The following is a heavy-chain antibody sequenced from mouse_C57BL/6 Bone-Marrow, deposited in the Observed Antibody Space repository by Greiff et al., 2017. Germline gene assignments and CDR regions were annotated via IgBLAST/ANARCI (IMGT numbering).Heavy chain of an antibody. Sequence: VQLQQSGPVLVKPGASVKMSCKASGYTFTDYYMNWVKQSHGKSLEWIGVINPYNGGTSYNQKFKGKATLTVDKSSSTAYMELNSLTSEDSAVYYCAREYYYGSSYGFAYWGKGTLVTVSA. J-gene: IGHJ3*01. CDR2: INPYNGGT. V-gene: IGHV1-19*01. D-gene: IGHD1-1*01. CDR1: GYTFTDYY. CDR3: AREYYYGSSYGFAY.